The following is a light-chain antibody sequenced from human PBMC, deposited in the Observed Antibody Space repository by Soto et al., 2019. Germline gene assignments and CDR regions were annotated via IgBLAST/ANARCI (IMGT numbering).Light chain of an antibody. J-gene: IGKJ4*01. CDR2: DAS. Sequence: DIQMTQSPSSLSASVGDRVTITCQASQDIRMYLNWYQHKPGKAPKVLIYDASNLETGVPSRFSGSGSRTDFTFTISSLQYEDFASYYCQQYADLRSFGGGTKVDIK. CDR1: QDIRMY. V-gene: IGKV1-33*01. CDR3: QQYADLRS.